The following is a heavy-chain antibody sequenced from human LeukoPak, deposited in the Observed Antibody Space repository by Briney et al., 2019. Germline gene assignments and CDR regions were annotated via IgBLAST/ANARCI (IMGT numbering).Heavy chain of an antibody. V-gene: IGHV3-23*01. CDR2: ISGSGGST. D-gene: IGHD3-10*01. Sequence: PGESLRLSCAASEFTFTTYGMHWVRQAPGKGLEWVSAISGSGGSTYYADSVKGRFTISRDNSKNTLYLQMNSLRAEDTAVYYCARGWAMVRGVSYYFDYWGQGTLVTVSS. J-gene: IGHJ4*02. CDR1: EFTFTTYG. CDR3: ARGWAMVRGVSYYFDY.